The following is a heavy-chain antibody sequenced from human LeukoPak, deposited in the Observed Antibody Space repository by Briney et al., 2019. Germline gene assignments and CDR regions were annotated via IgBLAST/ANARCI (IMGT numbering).Heavy chain of an antibody. D-gene: IGHD6-13*01. CDR2: ISGSGGST. V-gene: IGHV3-23*01. Sequence: PGGSLRLSRAASGFTFSSYAMSWVRQAPGKGLEWVSAISGSGGSTYYADSVKGRFTISRDNSKNTLYLQMNSLRAEDTAVYYCARAAAGTREEATTLDYWGQGTLVTVSS. CDR1: GFTFSSYA. J-gene: IGHJ4*02. CDR3: ARAAAGTREEATTLDY.